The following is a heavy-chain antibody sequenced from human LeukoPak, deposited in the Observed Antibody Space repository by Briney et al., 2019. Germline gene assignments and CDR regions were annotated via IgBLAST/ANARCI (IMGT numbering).Heavy chain of an antibody. Sequence: PGRSLRLSCAASGFTFSSYAMHWVRQAPGKGLEWVAVISYDGSNKYYADSVKGRFTISRDNSKNTLYLQMSDLRAEDTAVYFCARSVSGVWLFDYWGRGTLVTVSS. J-gene: IGHJ4*02. D-gene: IGHD5/OR15-5a*01. CDR3: ARSVSGVWLFDY. CDR1: GFTFSSYA. V-gene: IGHV3-30*04. CDR2: ISYDGSNK.